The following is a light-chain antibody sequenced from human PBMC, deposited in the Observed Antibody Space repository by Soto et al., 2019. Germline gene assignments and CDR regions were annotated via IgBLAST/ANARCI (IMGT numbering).Light chain of an antibody. CDR2: EVS. CDR1: SSDVGRYKY. Sequence: QSALTQPASVSGSPGQSITISCTGTSSDVGRYKYVSWYQHHPGKAPKLMLYEVSNRPSGLSNRFSGSKSGNTASLTISGQQDEDEADYYCSSYATSSTVLFGGGTKLTVL. CDR3: SSYATSSTVL. V-gene: IGLV2-14*01. J-gene: IGLJ2*01.